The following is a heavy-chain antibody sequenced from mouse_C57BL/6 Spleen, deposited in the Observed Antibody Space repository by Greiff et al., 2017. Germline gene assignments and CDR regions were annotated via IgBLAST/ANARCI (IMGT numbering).Heavy chain of an antibody. Sequence: QVQLQQSDAELVKPGASVKISCKVSGYTFTDHTIHWMKQRPEQGLEWIGYIYPRDGSTKYNEKFKGKATLTADKSSSTAYMQLNSLTSEDSAVYFCARGGDYDYDGAYYAMDDWGQGTSVTVSS. V-gene: IGHV1-78*01. D-gene: IGHD2-4*01. CDR3: ARGGDYDYDGAYYAMDD. CDR2: IYPRDGST. J-gene: IGHJ4*01. CDR1: GYTFTDHT.